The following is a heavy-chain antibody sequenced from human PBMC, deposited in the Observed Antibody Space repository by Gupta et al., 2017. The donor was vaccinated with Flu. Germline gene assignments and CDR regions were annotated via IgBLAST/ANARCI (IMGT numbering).Heavy chain of an antibody. CDR1: ASTFICCH. D-gene: IGHD2-2*01. J-gene: IGHJ4*02. CDR2: INPNIGDT. CDR3: ARGAPSPAGHRVLDH. V-gene: IGHV1-2*02. Sequence: QGQLVQSGAEVKTPGASVTVSCKTSASTFICCHLHWERPAPGQGLGWMGWINPNIGDTKYAEKFQGRVTMTRDMSITTVYMELTRLTSDDTAVYYCARGAPSPAGHRVLDHWGQGTLVTVSS.